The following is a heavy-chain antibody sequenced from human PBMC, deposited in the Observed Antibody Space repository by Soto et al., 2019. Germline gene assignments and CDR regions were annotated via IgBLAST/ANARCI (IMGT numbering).Heavy chain of an antibody. CDR2: ISAYNGNT. V-gene: IGHV1-18*01. D-gene: IGHD3-22*01. CDR3: ATAPHSGYYYDNWFDP. Sequence: ASVNGYCKAAGYAYTVDGSSWGRQDHGQGLEWMGWISAYNGNTNYAQKRQGRATMTTDTSTSTAYMELRSLRSDDTAVYYCATAPHSGYYYDNWFDPWGQGTLVTVSS. CDR1: GYAYTVDG. J-gene: IGHJ5*02.